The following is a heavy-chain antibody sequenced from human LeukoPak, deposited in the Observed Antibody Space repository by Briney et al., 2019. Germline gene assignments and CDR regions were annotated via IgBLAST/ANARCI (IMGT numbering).Heavy chain of an antibody. D-gene: IGHD6-6*01. CDR3: AREFYSSSSADY. CDR2: ISYDGSNK. J-gene: IGHJ4*02. Sequence: LSLTCTVSGVSISSSNSYWGWIRQPPGKGLEWVAVISYDGSNKYYADSVKGRFTISRDNSKNTLYLQMNSLRAEDTAVYYCAREFYSSSSADYWGQGTLVTVSS. CDR1: GVSISSSN. V-gene: IGHV3-30*04.